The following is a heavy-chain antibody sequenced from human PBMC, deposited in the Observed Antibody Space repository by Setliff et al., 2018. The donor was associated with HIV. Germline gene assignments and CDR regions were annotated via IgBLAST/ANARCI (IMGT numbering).Heavy chain of an antibody. CDR3: ARPNYYDSSGSFDY. D-gene: IGHD3-22*01. J-gene: IGHJ4*02. CDR1: GFRFRTYA. CDR2: ISGDGGRAT. Sequence: GGSLRLSCVASGFRFRTYAMSWVRQSQGKGLEWVSLISGDGGRATHYSDSVKGRFTISRDDSKNTLYLQMNSLRVEDTAVYYCARPNYYDSSGSFDYWGQGTLVTVSS. V-gene: IGHV3-23*01.